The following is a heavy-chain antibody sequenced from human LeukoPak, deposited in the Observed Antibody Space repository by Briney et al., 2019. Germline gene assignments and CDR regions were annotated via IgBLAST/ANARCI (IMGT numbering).Heavy chain of an antibody. J-gene: IGHJ6*03. CDR2: IKSKTDGGTT. V-gene: IGHV3-15*01. CDR1: GFTFSNAW. Sequence: GGSLRLSCAASGFTFSNAWMSWVRQAPGKGLEWVGRIKSKTDGGTTDYVAPVKGRFTISRDDSKNTLYLQMNSLKTEDTAVYYCSTKTVVRGVITYYYYYTDVWGKGTTVTVSS. D-gene: IGHD3-10*01. CDR3: STKTVVRGVITYYYYYTDV.